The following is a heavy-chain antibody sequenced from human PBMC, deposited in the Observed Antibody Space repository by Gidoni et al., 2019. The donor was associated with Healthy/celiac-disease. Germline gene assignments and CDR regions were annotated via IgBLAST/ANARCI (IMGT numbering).Heavy chain of an antibody. V-gene: IGHV3-21*01. CDR2: ISSSSSYI. J-gene: IGHJ6*02. D-gene: IGHD2-8*01. CDR3: ARWAVYAIRYGMDV. Sequence: SYSMNWVRQAPGKGLEWVSSISSSSSYIYYADSVKGRFTISRDNAKNSLYLQMNSLRAEDTAVYYCARWAVYAIRYGMDVWGQGTTVTVSS. CDR1: SYS.